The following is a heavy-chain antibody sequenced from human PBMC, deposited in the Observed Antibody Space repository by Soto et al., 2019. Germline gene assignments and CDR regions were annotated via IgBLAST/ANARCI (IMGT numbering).Heavy chain of an antibody. CDR2: VSPSNGDT. Sequence: QVQLVQSGAEVREPGASVKVSCKASGYTFTTYHINWVRQATGQGLEWMGWVSPSNGDTGYAQKFQGRITMTRNPSMSTLYMELSSLRSEDSAVYYCARGVGDLGDYWGQGTLVTVSS. CDR1: GYTFTTYH. D-gene: IGHD3-16*01. CDR3: ARGVGDLGDY. V-gene: IGHV1-8*01. J-gene: IGHJ4*02.